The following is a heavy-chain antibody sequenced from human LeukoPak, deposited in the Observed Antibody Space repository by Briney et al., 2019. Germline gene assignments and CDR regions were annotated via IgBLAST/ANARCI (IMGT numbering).Heavy chain of an antibody. J-gene: IGHJ4*02. CDR3: ARSTGGTMIVVVTYFDY. CDR2: IKQDGSEK. Sequence: GGSLRLSCAASGFTFSSYWMSWVRQAPGKGLEWVANIKQDGSEKYYVDSVKGRFTFSRDNAKNSLYLQMNSLRAEDTAVYYCARSTGGTMIVVVTYFDYWGQGTLVTVSS. CDR1: GFTFSSYW. D-gene: IGHD3-22*01. V-gene: IGHV3-7*01.